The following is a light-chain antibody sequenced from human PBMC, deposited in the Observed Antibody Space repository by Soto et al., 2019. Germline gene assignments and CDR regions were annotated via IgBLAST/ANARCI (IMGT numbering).Light chain of an antibody. CDR1: SRDVGAYNY. CDR3: SSYISSSTLV. V-gene: IGLV2-14*01. J-gene: IGLJ1*01. CDR2: EVS. Sequence: QSVLTQPGSVSVPPGQSIGISFIGTSRDVGAYNYVSWYQQHPGKAPKLMIYEVSNRPSGVSKRFSGSKSGNTASLTISGLQAEDEADYYSSSYISSSTLVLGTGTKVTV.